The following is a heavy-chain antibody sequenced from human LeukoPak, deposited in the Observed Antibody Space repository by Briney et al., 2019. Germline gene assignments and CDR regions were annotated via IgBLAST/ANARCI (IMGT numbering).Heavy chain of an antibody. J-gene: IGHJ4*02. CDR2: ISAYNGNT. D-gene: IGHD4-23*01. CDR3: ARDRSYGGNSDGGIDY. Sequence: ASVKVSCKASGYTFTSYCISWVRQAPGQGLEWTGWISAYNGNTNYAQKLQGRVTMTTDTSTSTAYMELRSLRCDDTAVYYCARDRSYGGNSDGGIDYWGQGTLVTVSS. V-gene: IGHV1-18*01. CDR1: GYTFTSYC.